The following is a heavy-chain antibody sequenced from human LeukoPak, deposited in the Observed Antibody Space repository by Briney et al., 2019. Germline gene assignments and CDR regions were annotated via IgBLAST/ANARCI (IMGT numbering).Heavy chain of an antibody. CDR3: AKDLEDGDYYYYYGMDV. V-gene: IGHV3-23*01. J-gene: IGHJ6*02. Sequence: GGSLRLSCAASGFTFSNHAMSWVRQAPGRGLEWVSAISDSSGLTYYADSVKGRFTISRDNSKNTLYLQMNSLRAEDTAVYYCAKDLEDGDYYYYYGMDVWGQGTTVTVSS. D-gene: IGHD4-17*01. CDR1: GFTFSNHA. CDR2: ISDSSGLT.